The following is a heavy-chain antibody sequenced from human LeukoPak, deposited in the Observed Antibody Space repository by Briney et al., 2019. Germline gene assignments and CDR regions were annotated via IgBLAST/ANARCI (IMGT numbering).Heavy chain of an antibody. V-gene: IGHV4-39*01. CDR3: ARHHSYWYFDL. CDR2: IYYSGSA. J-gene: IGHJ2*01. Sequence: SETLSLTCTVSGGSISSSSYYWGWIRQPPGKGLEWIGSIYYSGSAYYNPSLKSRVTISVDTSKNQFSLKLSSVTAADTAVYYCARHHSYWYFDLWGRGTLVTVSS. CDR1: GGSISSSSYY.